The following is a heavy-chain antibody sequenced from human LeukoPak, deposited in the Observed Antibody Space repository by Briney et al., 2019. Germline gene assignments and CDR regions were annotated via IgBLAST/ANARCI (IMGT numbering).Heavy chain of an antibody. Sequence: SETLSLTCTVSGGSISSYYWSWIRQPAGEGLEWIGRIYTSGSTNYNPSLKSRVTMSVATSKNQFSLKLSSVTAADTAVYYCARNYYDFWSGYYFDYWGQGTLVTVSS. J-gene: IGHJ4*02. CDR1: GGSISSYY. D-gene: IGHD3-3*01. CDR2: IYTSGST. CDR3: ARNYYDFWSGYYFDY. V-gene: IGHV4-4*07.